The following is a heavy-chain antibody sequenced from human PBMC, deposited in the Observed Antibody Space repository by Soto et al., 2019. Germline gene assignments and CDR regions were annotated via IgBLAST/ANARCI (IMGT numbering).Heavy chain of an antibody. CDR1: GGSFSGYY. D-gene: IGHD4-4*01. J-gene: IGHJ6*02. Sequence: SETLSLTCAVYGGSFSGYYWSWIRQPPGKGLEWIGEINHSGSTNYNPSLKSRVTISVDTSKNQFSLKLSSVTAADTAVYYCARGNQTTGRNYYYYYGMDVWGQGTTVT. CDR2: INHSGST. V-gene: IGHV4-34*01. CDR3: ARGNQTTGRNYYYYYGMDV.